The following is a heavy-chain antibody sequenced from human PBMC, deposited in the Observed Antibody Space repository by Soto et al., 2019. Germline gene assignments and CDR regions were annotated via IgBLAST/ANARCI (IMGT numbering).Heavy chain of an antibody. V-gene: IGHV3-74*01. Sequence: EVQLVESGGGLVQPGGSLRLSCAASGFTFSSYWMHWVRQAPGKGLVWVSRINSDGSSTSYAYSVKGRFTISRDNAKNTLYLQMNSLRAEDTAVYYCAKPLPNHGGFDYWGQGTLVTVSS. J-gene: IGHJ4*02. CDR1: GFTFSSYW. CDR2: INSDGSST. CDR3: AKPLPNHGGFDY.